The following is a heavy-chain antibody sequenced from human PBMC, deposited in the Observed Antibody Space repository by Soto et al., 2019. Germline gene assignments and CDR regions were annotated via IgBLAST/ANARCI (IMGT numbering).Heavy chain of an antibody. CDR3: ASDMSTT. V-gene: IGHV1-8*01. J-gene: IGHJ5*02. Sequence: QVQLVQSGAEVKKPGASVKFSCKASGSPFPSHDFNGMRQATGQGLEWMGWMNPNSGHTNYAQKFQGRVTMTRDTSISTAYMELTSLRSEDTAIYYCASDMSTTWGQGTLVTVSS. CDR1: GSPFPSHD. CDR2: MNPNSGHT. D-gene: IGHD2-2*01.